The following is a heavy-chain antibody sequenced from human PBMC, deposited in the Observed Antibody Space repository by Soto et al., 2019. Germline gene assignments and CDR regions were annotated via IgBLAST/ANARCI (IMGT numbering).Heavy chain of an antibody. V-gene: IGHV3-7*04. CDR1: GFTFSSYW. CDR3: ARGIVVVPAAIRYMDV. D-gene: IGHD2-2*02. CDR2: IKQDGSEK. Sequence: EVQLVESGGGLVQPGGSLRLSCAASGFTFSSYWMSWVRQAPGKGLEWVANIKQDGSEKYYVDSVKGRFNISRDNAKNSLYLQMNSLRAEDTAVYYCARGIVVVPAAIRYMDVWGKGTTVTVSS. J-gene: IGHJ6*03.